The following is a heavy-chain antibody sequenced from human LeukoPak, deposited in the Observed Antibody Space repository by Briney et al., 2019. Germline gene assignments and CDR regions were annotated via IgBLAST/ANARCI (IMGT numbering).Heavy chain of an antibody. Sequence: GGSLRLSCAASGFTFSSYWMHWVRQAPGKGLVWVSRINSDGSSTSYADSVKGRFTISRDNAKNTLYLQMNSLRAEDTAVYYCARQVGGGAPYYFDYWGQGTLVTVSS. J-gene: IGHJ4*02. CDR1: GFTFSSYW. CDR2: INSDGSST. CDR3: ARQVGGGAPYYFDY. D-gene: IGHD1-26*01. V-gene: IGHV3-74*01.